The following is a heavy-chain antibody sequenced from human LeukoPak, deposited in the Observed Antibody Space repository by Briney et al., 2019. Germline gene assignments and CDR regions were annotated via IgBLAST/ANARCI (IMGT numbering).Heavy chain of an antibody. CDR1: GFTFSSYE. Sequence: GGSLRLSCAASGFTFSSYEMNWVRQAPGKGLEWVSYISSSASTIYYADSVKGRFTISRDNAKNSLYLQMNSLRAEDTAVYYCARDPANDYWGQGTLVTVSP. V-gene: IGHV3-48*03. CDR3: ARDPANDY. J-gene: IGHJ4*02. CDR2: ISSSASTI.